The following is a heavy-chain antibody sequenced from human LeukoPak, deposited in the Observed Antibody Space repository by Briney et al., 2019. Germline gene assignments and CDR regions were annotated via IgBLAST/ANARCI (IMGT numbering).Heavy chain of an antibody. CDR1: GYTFTGYY. CDR2: INPSGDTT. V-gene: IGHV1-46*01. D-gene: IGHD3-10*01. J-gene: IGHJ6*02. CDR3: ARGGYSESFYNPRSYGMDV. Sequence: ASVKVSCKASGYTFTGYYLHWVRQAPGQGLAWMGIINPSGDTTRYVEKFQGRVTMTRDTSASTVYMELSSLRSEDTAVYYCARGGYSESFYNPRSYGMDVWGQGTTVIVSS.